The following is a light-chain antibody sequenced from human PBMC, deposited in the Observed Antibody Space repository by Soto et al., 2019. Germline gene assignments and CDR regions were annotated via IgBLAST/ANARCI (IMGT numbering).Light chain of an antibody. CDR3: MQGRQFPAT. CDR1: QSLLYTTGNNH. J-gene: IGKJ5*01. V-gene: IGKV2-28*01. Sequence: DIVMTQSPLSLPVTPGEPASISCRSSQSLLYTTGNNHLDWYLQKPGQPPQLLINWGSNRASGVPDRFSGSGSGTDFTLKISRVEADDVGVYYCMQGRQFPATFGQGTRLDIK. CDR2: WGS.